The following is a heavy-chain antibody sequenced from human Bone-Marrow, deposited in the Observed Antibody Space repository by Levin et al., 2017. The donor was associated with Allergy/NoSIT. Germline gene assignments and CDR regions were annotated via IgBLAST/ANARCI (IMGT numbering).Heavy chain of an antibody. CDR3: AKGKGNGDFPVDY. CDR2: ISWNSGSI. Sequence: GGSLRLSCAASGFTFDDYAMHWVRQAPGKGLEWVSGISWNSGSIGYADSVKGRFTISSDNAKNSLYLQMNSLRAEDTALYYCAKGKGNGDFPVDYWGQGTLVTVSS. D-gene: IGHD4-17*01. CDR1: GFTFDDYA. V-gene: IGHV3-9*01. J-gene: IGHJ4*02.